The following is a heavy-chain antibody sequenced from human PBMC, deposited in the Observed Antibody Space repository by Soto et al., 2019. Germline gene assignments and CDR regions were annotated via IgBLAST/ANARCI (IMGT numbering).Heavy chain of an antibody. Sequence: ASVKVSCKASGYTFTSYYMHWVRQAPGQGLEWMGIINPSGGSTSYAQKFQGRVTMTRDTSTSTVYMELSSLRSEDTAVYYCARERYCSGGSCYRWFDPWGQGTLVTVSS. J-gene: IGHJ5*02. CDR1: GYTFTSYY. V-gene: IGHV1-46*01. D-gene: IGHD2-15*01. CDR3: ARERYCSGGSCYRWFDP. CDR2: INPSGGST.